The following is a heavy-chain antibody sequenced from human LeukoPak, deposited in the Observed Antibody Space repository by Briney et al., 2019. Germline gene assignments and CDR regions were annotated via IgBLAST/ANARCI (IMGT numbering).Heavy chain of an antibody. V-gene: IGHV3-33*01. D-gene: IGHD3-22*01. CDR3: ARGGVYDSSGYYTDDAFDI. CDR2: IWADGSNK. CDR1: GFTFSSYD. Sequence: GGSLRLSCAASGFTFSSYDMHWVRQAPGKVLELVAVIWADGSNKYHADSVKGRFTISRDNSKNTLYLQMGSLRADDMAKSYYARGGVYDSSGYYTDDAFDIWGQGTMVTVSS. J-gene: IGHJ3*02.